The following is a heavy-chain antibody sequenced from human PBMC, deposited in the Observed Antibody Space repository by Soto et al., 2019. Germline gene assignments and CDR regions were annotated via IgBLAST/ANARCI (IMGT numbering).Heavy chain of an antibody. D-gene: IGHD2-2*01. J-gene: IGHJ6*02. V-gene: IGHV3-30*18. CDR2: LSHDETNK. CDR3: VKEGRGSTTSCSRCYGLDV. Sequence: GGSLRLSCAASGFTFSTYGMHWVRQAPGKGLEWVAALSHDETNKFYADSVKGRFTISRDNSKNTLYLEMFSLRAEDTAVYYCVKEGRGSTTSCSRCYGLDVWGQGTTVTVSS. CDR1: GFTFSTYG.